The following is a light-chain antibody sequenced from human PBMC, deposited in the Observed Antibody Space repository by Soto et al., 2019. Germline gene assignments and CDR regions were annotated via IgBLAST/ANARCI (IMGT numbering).Light chain of an antibody. CDR1: QGINKF. CDR2: TAS. J-gene: IGKJ4*01. V-gene: IGKV1-16*01. Sequence: DIQMTQSPSSLSASVGDSVTITCRASQGINKFLAWFQQKPGTAPKSLISTASRLQSGVPSRFSGSGSGTNFTLTINNLQPEDFATYYCHQYESFPLTFGRGTKVDIK. CDR3: HQYESFPLT.